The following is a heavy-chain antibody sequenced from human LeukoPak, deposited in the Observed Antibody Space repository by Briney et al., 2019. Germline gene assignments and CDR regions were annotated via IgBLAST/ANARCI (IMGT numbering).Heavy chain of an antibody. CDR2: ISGTSNTI. CDR1: GFTFSSYS. CDR3: ARAGRLGYYFDY. Sequence: GGSLRLSCVGSGFTFSSYSMNWVRQAPGKGLEWVSYISGTSNTIYYADSVKGRFTVSRDNAKNSLYLQMNSLRAEDTAVYYCARAGRLGYYFDYWGQGTLVTVSS. V-gene: IGHV3-48*01. J-gene: IGHJ4*02. D-gene: IGHD1-1*01.